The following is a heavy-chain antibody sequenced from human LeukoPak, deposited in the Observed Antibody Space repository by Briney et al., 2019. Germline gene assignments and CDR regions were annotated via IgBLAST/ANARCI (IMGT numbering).Heavy chain of an antibody. Sequence: SVKVSCKASGGTFSSYAISWVRQAPGQGLEWMGRIIPILGIANYAQQFQGRVTITADKSTSTAYMELSSLRSEDTAMYHCATAHYGDTAMVTGWFDPWGQGTLVTVSS. CDR2: IIPILGIA. V-gene: IGHV1-69*04. CDR1: GGTFSSYA. J-gene: IGHJ5*02. D-gene: IGHD5-18*01. CDR3: ATAHYGDTAMVTGWFDP.